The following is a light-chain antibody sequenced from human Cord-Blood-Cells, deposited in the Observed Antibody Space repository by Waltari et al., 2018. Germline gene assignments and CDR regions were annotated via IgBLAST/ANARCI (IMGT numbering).Light chain of an antibody. Sequence: QSALTQPRSVSGSPGQSVTISCTGTSSHVGGYNYVSCYQQHPGKAPKLMIYDVSKRPSGVPDRFSGSKSGNTASLTISGLQAEDEADYYCCSYAGSYIYVVFGGGTKLTVL. CDR3: CSYAGSYIYVV. J-gene: IGLJ2*01. CDR2: DVS. CDR1: SSHVGGYNY. V-gene: IGLV2-11*01.